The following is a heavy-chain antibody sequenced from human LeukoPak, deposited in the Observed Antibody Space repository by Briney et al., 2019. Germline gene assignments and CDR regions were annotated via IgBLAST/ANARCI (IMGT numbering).Heavy chain of an antibody. CDR1: GFTFSSYS. Sequence: GGSLRLSCAASGFTFSSYSMNWVRQAPGKGLEWVSYISSSGSTIYYADSVKGRFTISRDNAKNSLYLQMNSLRAEDTAVYYCARDDYDSSGYSDYWGQGTLVTVSS. D-gene: IGHD3-22*01. CDR2: ISSSGSTI. CDR3: ARDDYDSSGYSDY. V-gene: IGHV3-48*04. J-gene: IGHJ4*02.